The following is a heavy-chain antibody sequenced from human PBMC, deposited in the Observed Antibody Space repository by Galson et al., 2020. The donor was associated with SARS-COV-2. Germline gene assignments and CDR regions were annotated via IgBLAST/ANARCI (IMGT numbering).Heavy chain of an antibody. CDR3: ARTEGFGDYPFPEYGMDV. Sequence: GESLKISCTASGFTFSNYVFHWVRQAPGKGLEWVAVISYDGSNEFYADSVMGRFTISRDNSRNTVYLQMNRLTADDTAVYYCARTEGFGDYPFPEYGMDVWGQGTTVTVSS. CDR1: GFTFSNYV. J-gene: IGHJ6*02. CDR2: ISYDGSNE. D-gene: IGHD4-17*01. V-gene: IGHV3-30-3*01.